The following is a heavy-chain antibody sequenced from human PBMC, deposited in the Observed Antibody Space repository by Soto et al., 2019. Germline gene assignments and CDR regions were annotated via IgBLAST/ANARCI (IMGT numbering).Heavy chain of an antibody. Sequence: EVQLVESGGGLVQPGGSLRLSCAASGFTFSTYGMHWVRQAPGKGLEWVSYISGTTTTVYYADSVEGRFTISRDNAKNSLYLQMDSLRVEDTAVYYCACTTVGRPPYYFYYMDVWGKGTTVTVSS. J-gene: IGHJ6*03. V-gene: IGHV3-48*04. CDR1: GFTFSTYG. D-gene: IGHD4-17*01. CDR3: ACTTVGRPPYYFYYMDV. CDR2: ISGTTTTV.